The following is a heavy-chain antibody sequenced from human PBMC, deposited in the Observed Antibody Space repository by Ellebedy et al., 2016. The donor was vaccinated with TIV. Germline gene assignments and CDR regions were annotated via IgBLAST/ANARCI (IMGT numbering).Heavy chain of an antibody. V-gene: IGHV3-30-3*01. CDR3: ARGTAYNSGWSGDFDY. Sequence: GGSLRLXCAASGFTFSSYAVHWVRQAPGKGLEWVAVISYDGSNEYYADSVKGRFTIARDDSKNTLYLQMNCLRGEDTAVYYCARGTAYNSGWSGDFDYWGQGTLVTVSS. CDR2: ISYDGSNE. CDR1: GFTFSSYA. J-gene: IGHJ4*02. D-gene: IGHD6-19*01.